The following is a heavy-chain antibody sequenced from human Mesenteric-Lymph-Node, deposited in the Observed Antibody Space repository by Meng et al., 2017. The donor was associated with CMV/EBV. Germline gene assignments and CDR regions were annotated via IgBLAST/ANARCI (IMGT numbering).Heavy chain of an antibody. J-gene: IGHJ3*02. CDR1: GFTFGDYA. CDR3: TRGPTFWAFDI. D-gene: IGHD3-3*01. V-gene: IGHV3-49*04. Sequence: GESLKISCTASGFTFGDYAMSWVRQAPGKGLEWVGFIRSKTYGGTTEYAASVKGRFIISRDDSKRIAYLQMNSLKTEDTAVHYCTRGPTFWAFDIWGQGTTVTVSS. CDR2: IRSKTYGGTT.